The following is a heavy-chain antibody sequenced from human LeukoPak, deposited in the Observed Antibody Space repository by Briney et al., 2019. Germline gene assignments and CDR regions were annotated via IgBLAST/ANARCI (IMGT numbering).Heavy chain of an antibody. CDR1: GYTFTSYY. Sequence: ASVKVSCKASGYTFTSYYMHWVRQAPGQGLEWMGIINPSGGSTSYAQKFQGRVTMTRDTSTSTVYMELSSLRSEDTAVYYCARDRTYGGPPKALDYWGQGTLVTVSS. CDR2: INPSGGST. CDR3: ARDRTYGGPPKALDY. D-gene: IGHD4-23*01. V-gene: IGHV1-46*01. J-gene: IGHJ4*02.